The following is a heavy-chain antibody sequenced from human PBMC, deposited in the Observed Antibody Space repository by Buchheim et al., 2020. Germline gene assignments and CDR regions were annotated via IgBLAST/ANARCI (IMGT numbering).Heavy chain of an antibody. Sequence: QVQLVESGGGVVQPGRSLRLSCAASGFTLNNNGMHWVRQAPGKGLEWVALISFDGSNKYYADSVKGRFTISRDNSKNTLYLQLNSLRAEDTAVYYCATSGKYYDDYWGQGTL. CDR1: GFTLNNNG. J-gene: IGHJ4*02. V-gene: IGHV3-30*03. CDR3: ATSGKYYDDY. D-gene: IGHD1-26*01. CDR2: ISFDGSNK.